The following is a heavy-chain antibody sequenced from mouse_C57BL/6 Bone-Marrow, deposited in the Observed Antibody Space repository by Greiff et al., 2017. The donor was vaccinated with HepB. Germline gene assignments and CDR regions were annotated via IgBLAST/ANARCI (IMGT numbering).Heavy chain of an antibody. CDR3: ASTVVGYFDV. CDR2: ISDGCSYT. D-gene: IGHD1-1*01. J-gene: IGHJ1*03. V-gene: IGHV5-4*03. Sequence: EVKLMESGGGLVKPGGSLKLSCAASGFTFSSYAMSWVRQTPEKRLEWVATISDGCSYTYYPDNVKGRFTISRDNAKNNLYLQMSHLKSEDTAMYYCASTVVGYFDVWGTGTTVTVSS. CDR1: GFTFSSYA.